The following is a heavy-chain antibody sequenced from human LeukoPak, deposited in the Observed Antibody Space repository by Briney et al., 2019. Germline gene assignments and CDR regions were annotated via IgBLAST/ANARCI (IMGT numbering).Heavy chain of an antibody. V-gene: IGHV1-18*01. D-gene: IGHD3-22*01. CDR3: ARNRLGNYYDSSGYYYGNYYYYYYMDV. CDR2: ISAYNGNT. Sequence: ASVKVSCKASGYTFTSYGISWVRQAPGQGLEWMGWISAYNGNTNYAQKLQGRVTMTTDTSTSTAYMELSSLRSEDTAVYYCARNRLGNYYDSSGYYYGNYYYYYYMDVWGKGTTVTISS. J-gene: IGHJ6*03. CDR1: GYTFTSYG.